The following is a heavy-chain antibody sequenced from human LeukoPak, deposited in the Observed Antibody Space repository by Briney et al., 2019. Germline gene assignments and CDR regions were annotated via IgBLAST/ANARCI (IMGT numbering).Heavy chain of an antibody. CDR3: ARDRGVLSGYSSSWYSFNWFDP. Sequence: ASVKVSCKASGYTFTSYYMHWVRQAPGQGLEWMGIINPSGGSTSYAQKFQGRVTITADKSTSTAYMELSSLRSEDTAVYYCARDRGVLSGYSSSWYSFNWFDPWGQGTLVTVSS. CDR2: INPSGGST. D-gene: IGHD6-13*01. J-gene: IGHJ5*02. CDR1: GYTFTSYY. V-gene: IGHV1-46*01.